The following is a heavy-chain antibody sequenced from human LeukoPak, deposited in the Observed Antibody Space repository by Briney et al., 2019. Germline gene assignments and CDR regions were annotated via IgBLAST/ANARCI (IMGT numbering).Heavy chain of an antibody. CDR3: AREAQVLGDY. J-gene: IGHJ4*02. Sequence: SQTLSLTCAISGDSVSSNSAAWHWTRRSPSRDLEWLRRTYYRSKWYNDYAVSVQSRITINPDTSKNQFSLQLNSVTPEDTAVYYCAREAQVLGDYWGQGTLVTVSS. V-gene: IGHV6-1*01. CDR1: GDSVSSNSAA. CDR2: TYYRSKWYN.